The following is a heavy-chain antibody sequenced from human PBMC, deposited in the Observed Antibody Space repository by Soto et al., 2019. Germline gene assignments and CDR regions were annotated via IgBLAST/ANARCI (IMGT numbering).Heavy chain of an antibody. J-gene: IGHJ4*02. CDR3: ASYSSVWYYFDY. Sequence: GASLTLSCAASGFTFSSYWMSWVRQAPGKGLEWLANIKQDGSEKYYVDSVKGRFTISRDNAKNSLYLQMNSLRAEDTAVYYCASYSSVWYYFDYWGQGTLVTVSS. D-gene: IGHD6-19*01. CDR1: GFTFSSYW. CDR2: IKQDGSEK. V-gene: IGHV3-7*03.